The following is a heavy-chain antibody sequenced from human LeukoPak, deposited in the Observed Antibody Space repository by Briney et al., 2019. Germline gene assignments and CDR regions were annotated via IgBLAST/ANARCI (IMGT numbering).Heavy chain of an antibody. CDR1: GFTFSTFG. CDR3: AKDHTAVVLSGY. V-gene: IGHV3-30*18. CDR2: ISSDGSNK. J-gene: IGHJ4*02. D-gene: IGHD3-16*01. Sequence: PGGSLRLSCAASGFTFSTFGMHWVRQAPGRGLEWAAVISSDGSNKYYADSVKGRFTISRDNSKNTLYLQMTSLRAEDTAVYYCAKDHTAVVLSGYGGQGTLVTVSS.